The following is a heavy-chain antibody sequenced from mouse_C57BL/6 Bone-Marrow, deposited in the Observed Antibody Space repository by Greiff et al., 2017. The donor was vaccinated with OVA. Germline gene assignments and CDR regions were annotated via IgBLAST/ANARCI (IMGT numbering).Heavy chain of an antibody. CDR3: ARRVLPGVY. V-gene: IGHV1-19*01. CDR1: GYTFTDYY. Sequence: EVQLQQSGPVLVKPGASVKMSCKASGYTFTDYYMNWVKQSHGKSLEWIGVINPYNGGTSYNQKFKGKDTLTVDKSSSTAYMELNSLTSEDSAVYYCARRVLPGVYWGQGTSVTVSS. J-gene: IGHJ4*01. CDR2: INPYNGGT. D-gene: IGHD1-1*01.